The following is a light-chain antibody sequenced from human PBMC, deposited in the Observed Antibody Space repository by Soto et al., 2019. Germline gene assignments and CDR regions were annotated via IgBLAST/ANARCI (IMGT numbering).Light chain of an antibody. CDR2: GTS. J-gene: IGKJ3*01. CDR1: QTITSSY. V-gene: IGKV3-20*01. CDR3: QHYRHSLFT. Sequence: EIVLTQSPGTLSLSPGERATLSCRTSQTITSSYLAWYQQKPGQAPRLLIYGTSSRATGIPDRFSGSGSGTDFTLTIARVEPEDLAVYYCQHYRHSLFTFGPGTKVDIK.